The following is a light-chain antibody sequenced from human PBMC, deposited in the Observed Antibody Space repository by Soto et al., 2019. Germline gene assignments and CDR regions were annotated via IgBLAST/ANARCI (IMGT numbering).Light chain of an antibody. CDR1: QSVSSNY. CDR2: AAS. Sequence: IVLTQSPGTLSLSPGERATLSCRAGQSVSSNYLAWYQQKPGQAPRLLIYAASSSATGSPDRFSGSGSGTDFTLTIDGLDPEYFVVYYCQQYGYSPITFGQGTRLEIK. J-gene: IGKJ5*01. CDR3: QQYGYSPIT. V-gene: IGKV3-20*01.